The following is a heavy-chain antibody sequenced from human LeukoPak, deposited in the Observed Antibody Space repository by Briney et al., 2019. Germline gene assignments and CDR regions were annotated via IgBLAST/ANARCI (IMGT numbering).Heavy chain of an antibody. J-gene: IGHJ4*02. Sequence: ASVKVSCKASGGTFSSYSISWVRQAPGQGLEWMGGIIPNSGGTNYAQKFQGWVTMTRDTSISTAYMELSRLRSDDTAVYYCARGYCSGGSCSETDYWGQGTLVTVSS. V-gene: IGHV1-2*04. D-gene: IGHD2-15*01. CDR2: IIPNSGGT. CDR1: GGTFSSYS. CDR3: ARGYCSGGSCSETDY.